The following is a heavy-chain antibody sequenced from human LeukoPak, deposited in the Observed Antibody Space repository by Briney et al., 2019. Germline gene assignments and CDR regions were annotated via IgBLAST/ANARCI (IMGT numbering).Heavy chain of an antibody. D-gene: IGHD1-26*01. CDR2: IFHSGST. CDR1: GGSITTSKW. V-gene: IGHV4-4*02. CDR3: ARLVSGSYSRPYYYGMDV. Sequence: SETLSLTCGVSGGSITTSKWWSWVRQAPGKGLEWIGEIFHSGSTNYNPSLKSRVTISVDTSKNQFSLKLSSVTAADTAVYYCARLVSGSYSRPYYYGMDVWGQGTTVTVSS. J-gene: IGHJ6*02.